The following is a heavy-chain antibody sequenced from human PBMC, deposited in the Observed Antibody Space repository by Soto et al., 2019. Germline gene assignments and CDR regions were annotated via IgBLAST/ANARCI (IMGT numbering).Heavy chain of an antibody. Sequence: PGGSLRLSCAASGFTFSSYWMHWVRQAPGKGLVWVSRINSDGSSTSYADSVKGRFTISRDNAKNTLYLQMNSLRAEDTAVYYCARGAKCSGGSCYAGFDPWGQGTLVTVSS. CDR1: GFTFSSYW. V-gene: IGHV3-74*01. D-gene: IGHD2-15*01. CDR2: INSDGSST. CDR3: ARGAKCSGGSCYAGFDP. J-gene: IGHJ5*02.